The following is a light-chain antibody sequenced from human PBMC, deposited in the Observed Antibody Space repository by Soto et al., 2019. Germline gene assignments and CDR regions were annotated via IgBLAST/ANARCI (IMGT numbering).Light chain of an antibody. CDR3: QQYKSYSLT. CDR2: KAS. CDR1: QSISSW. J-gene: IGKJ4*01. V-gene: IGKV1-5*03. Sequence: DIQMTQSPSTLSASVGVRVTITCRASQSISSWLAWYQHKPGKAPKLLIYKASSLESGVPSRFSGSGSGTEFTLAISSLQADDFATYYCQQYKSYSLTFGGGTKVEIK.